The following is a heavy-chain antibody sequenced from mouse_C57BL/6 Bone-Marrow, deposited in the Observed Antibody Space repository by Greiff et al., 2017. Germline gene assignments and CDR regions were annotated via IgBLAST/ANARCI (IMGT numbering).Heavy chain of an antibody. D-gene: IGHD2-3*01. V-gene: IGHV1-54*01. Sequence: VQRVESGAELVRPGTSVKVSCKASGYAFTNYLIEWVKQRPGQGLEWIGVINPGSGGTNYNEKFKGKATLTADKSSSTAYMQLSSLTSEDSAVYFCAREDDGYYWFAYWGQGTLVTVSA. CDR1: GYAFTNYL. J-gene: IGHJ3*01. CDR2: INPGSGGT. CDR3: AREDDGYYWFAY.